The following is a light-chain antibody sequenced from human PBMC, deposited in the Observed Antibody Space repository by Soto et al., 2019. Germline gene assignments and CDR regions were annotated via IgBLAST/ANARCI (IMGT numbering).Light chain of an antibody. CDR2: DNN. Sequence: QSVLTQPPSVSAAPGQKVTISCSGSGSNIGNNYVSWYQQFPGTAPKLLIYDNNKRPSGIPDRFSGSKSGTSATLGITGLQTGDEADYYCGTWDSSLSVGVFGGGTKLT. CDR1: GSNIGNNY. J-gene: IGLJ3*02. V-gene: IGLV1-51*01. CDR3: GTWDSSLSVGV.